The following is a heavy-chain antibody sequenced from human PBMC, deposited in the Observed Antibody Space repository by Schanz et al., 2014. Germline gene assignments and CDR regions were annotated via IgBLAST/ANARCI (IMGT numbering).Heavy chain of an antibody. J-gene: IGHJ6*02. V-gene: IGHV1-24*01. CDR2: FDPEDVET. D-gene: IGHD3-3*01. CDR3: ERGHRVRFLEWLPRQCGMDV. CDR1: GYTLTDLS. Sequence: QVQLVQSGAEVKKPGASVKVSCKVSGYTLTDLSMHWVRQAPGKGLEWMGGFDPEDVETIYAQKFQGRVTMTEDTSTSTGYVDLRSLRSDDTAVYYCERGHRVRFLEWLPRQCGMDVWGQGTTVTVSS.